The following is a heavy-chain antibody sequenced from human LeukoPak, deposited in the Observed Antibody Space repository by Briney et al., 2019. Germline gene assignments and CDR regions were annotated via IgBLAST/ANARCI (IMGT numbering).Heavy chain of an antibody. J-gene: IGHJ4*02. Sequence: PGGSLRLSCAASGFTFSSYWMSWVRQAPGKGLEWVANIKQDGSEKYYVDSVKGRFTISRDNAKNSLYLQMNSLRAEDTAVYYCARAPRGVTTNFDYWGQGTLVTVSS. CDR1: GFTFSSYW. V-gene: IGHV3-7*01. CDR2: IKQDGSEK. D-gene: IGHD1-14*01. CDR3: ARAPRGVTTNFDY.